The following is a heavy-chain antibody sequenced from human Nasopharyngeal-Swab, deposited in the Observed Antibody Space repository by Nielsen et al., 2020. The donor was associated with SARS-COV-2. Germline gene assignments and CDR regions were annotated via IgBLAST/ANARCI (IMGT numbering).Heavy chain of an antibody. V-gene: IGHV4-4*02. CDR3: ARAGTTSPETPFDY. J-gene: IGHJ4*02. D-gene: IGHD1-1*01. Sequence: VRQAPGKGLEWVGEIYHSGGTNYNPSLKSRVTISVDKSKNQFSLKLSSVTAADTAVYYCARAGTTSPETPFDYWGQGTLVTVSS. CDR2: IYHSGGT.